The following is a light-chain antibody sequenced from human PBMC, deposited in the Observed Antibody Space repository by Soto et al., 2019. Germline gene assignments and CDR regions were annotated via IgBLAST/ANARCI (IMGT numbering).Light chain of an antibody. CDR3: QQANSFPLT. V-gene: IGKV1-12*01. Sequence: DIQMTQSPSSVSASVGDRVTITCRASQAISNWLAWYQQKPGKAPKLLIYAASSLQGGVPPRFSGSGSGTDFTLTITSLQPEECATYYCQQANSFPLTFGGGTKVEIK. CDR1: QAISNW. CDR2: AAS. J-gene: IGKJ4*01.